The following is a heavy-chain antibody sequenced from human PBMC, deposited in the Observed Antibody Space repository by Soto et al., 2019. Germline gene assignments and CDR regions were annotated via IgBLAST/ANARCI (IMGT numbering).Heavy chain of an antibody. CDR2: VYFSGST. Sequence: QVHLQESGPGLVKPSETLSLTCTVSGGSINGYYWNWIRQPPGKGLEWLGYVYFSGSTHYNPNLKTKLTISVDTAKKKFPLNLNSVTAADTAVYFCARQEAVTGTPFDSLGQGTLVSVSS. D-gene: IGHD6-19*01. CDR3: ARQEAVTGTPFDS. CDR1: GGSINGYY. J-gene: IGHJ4*02. V-gene: IGHV4-59*01.